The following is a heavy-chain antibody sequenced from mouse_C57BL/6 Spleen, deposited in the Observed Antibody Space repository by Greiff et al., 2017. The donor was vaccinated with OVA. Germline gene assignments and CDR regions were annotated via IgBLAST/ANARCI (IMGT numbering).Heavy chain of an antibody. D-gene: IGHD1-1*01. V-gene: IGHV1-55*01. CDR2: IYPGSGST. Sequence: QVQLQQPGAELVKPGASVKMSCKASGYTFTSYWITWVKQRPGQGLEWIGDIYPGSGSTNYNEKFKSKATLTVDTSSSTAYMQLSSLTSEDSAVYDCERGDYDGSSYWYFDVWGTGTTVTVSS. J-gene: IGHJ1*03. CDR1: GYTFTSYW. CDR3: ERGDYDGSSYWYFDV.